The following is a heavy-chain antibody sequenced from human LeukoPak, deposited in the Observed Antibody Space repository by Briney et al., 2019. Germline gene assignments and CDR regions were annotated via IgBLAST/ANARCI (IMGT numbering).Heavy chain of an antibody. Sequence: GGSLRLSCAASGFTFSSYWMSWVRQAPGKGLEWVANIKQDGSEKYYADSVKGRFTISRDNSKNTLYLQMNSLRAENTAVYYCARGPSGYHNTGGQGTLVTVSS. J-gene: IGHJ4*02. V-gene: IGHV3-7*01. D-gene: IGHD5-12*01. CDR3: ARGPSGYHNT. CDR2: IKQDGSEK. CDR1: GFTFSSYW.